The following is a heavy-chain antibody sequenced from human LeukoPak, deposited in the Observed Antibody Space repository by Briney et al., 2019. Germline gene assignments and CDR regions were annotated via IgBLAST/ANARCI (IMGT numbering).Heavy chain of an antibody. CDR2: MNPNSGHT. V-gene: IGHV1-8*03. Sequence: ASVKVSCKASGYTFTSYDINWVRQATGQGLEWMGWMNPNSGHTGYAQKFQGRVTITRNTSISTAYMELSSLRSEDTAVYYCARGYRGYSYGYVTTYFDYWGQGTLVTVSS. CDR1: GYTFTSYD. D-gene: IGHD5-18*01. J-gene: IGHJ4*02. CDR3: ARGYRGYSYGYVTTYFDY.